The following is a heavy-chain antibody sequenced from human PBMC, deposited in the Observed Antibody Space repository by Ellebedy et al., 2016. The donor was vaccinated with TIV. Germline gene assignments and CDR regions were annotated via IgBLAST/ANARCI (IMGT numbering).Heavy chain of an antibody. CDR3: ASSSGWYGGARWFDP. CDR2: INHSGST. Sequence: MPSETLSLTCAVYDESFSGHYWSWIRQPPRKGLEWIGEINHSGSTNYNPSLKSRVTISVETSKNHFSLELSSVTAADTAVYYCASSSGWYGGARWFDPWGQGTLVTVSS. CDR1: DESFSGHY. J-gene: IGHJ5*02. V-gene: IGHV4-34*01. D-gene: IGHD6-19*01.